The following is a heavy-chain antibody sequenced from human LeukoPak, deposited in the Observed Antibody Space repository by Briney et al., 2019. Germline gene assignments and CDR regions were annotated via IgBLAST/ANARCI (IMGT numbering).Heavy chain of an antibody. CDR3: ASAYCSSTSCPTYYYMDV. D-gene: IGHD2-2*01. Sequence: SETLSLTCTVSGGSISSSSYYWGWIRQPPGKGLEWIGSIYYSGSTYYNPPLKSRVTISVDTSKNQFSLKLSSVTAADTAVYYCASAYCSSTSCPTYYYMDVWGKGTTVTVSS. V-gene: IGHV4-39*07. CDR1: GGSISSSSYY. CDR2: IYYSGST. J-gene: IGHJ6*03.